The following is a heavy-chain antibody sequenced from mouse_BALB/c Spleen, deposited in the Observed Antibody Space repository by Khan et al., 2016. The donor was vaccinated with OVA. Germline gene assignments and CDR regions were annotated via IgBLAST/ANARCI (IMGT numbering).Heavy chain of an antibody. CDR3: AIECAAWFPY. CDR2: ISPGGDKT. CDR1: GYTFTDYY. D-gene: IGHD6-1*01. J-gene: IGHJ3*01. Sequence: QIQLVQSGAELARPGASVNLSCKASGYTFTDYYINWMRLRTGQGLEWIGEISPGGDKTYYNEKFKGKATLTVDKSSSTAYMQLSSLTSEDSAVYFCAIECAAWFPYGGQGTLVTVSA. V-gene: IGHV1-77*01.